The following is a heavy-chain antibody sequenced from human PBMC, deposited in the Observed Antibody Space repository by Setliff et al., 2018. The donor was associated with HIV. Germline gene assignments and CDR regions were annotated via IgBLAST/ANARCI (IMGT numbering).Heavy chain of an antibody. Sequence: PSETLSLTCTVSGGSLSSSNYYCGWIRQPPGKGLEWIGSIYYSGNTYYNPSLKSRVTISGDTSNKQFSLKLRAVTAADSAVYYCARQGRPGDFDSWGQGTLVTVSS. J-gene: IGHJ4*02. V-gene: IGHV4-39*01. CDR3: ARQGRPGDFDS. CDR2: IYYSGNT. D-gene: IGHD7-27*01. CDR1: GGSLSSSNYY.